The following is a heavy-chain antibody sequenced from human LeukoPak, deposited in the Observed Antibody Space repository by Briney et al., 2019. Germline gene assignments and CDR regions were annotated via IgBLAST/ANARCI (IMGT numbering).Heavy chain of an antibody. J-gene: IGHJ4*02. D-gene: IGHD3-22*01. CDR3: AKASYYDSSGYPGY. V-gene: IGHV3-23*01. CDR2: VSGSGGTT. CDR1: GFTFSSYA. Sequence: GGSLRLSCAASGFTFSSYAMSWVRQAPGKGLEWVSTVSGSGGTTYYADSVKGRFTISRDNSKNTVYLQMNSLRAEDMAVYYRAKASYYDSSGYPGYWGQGTLVTVS.